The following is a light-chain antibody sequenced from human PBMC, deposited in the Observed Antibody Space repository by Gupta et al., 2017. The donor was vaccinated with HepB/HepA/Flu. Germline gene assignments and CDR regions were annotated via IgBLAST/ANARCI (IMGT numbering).Light chain of an antibody. CDR2: VAS. Sequence: DIQMTQSPSSLSASVGDTVTIICRASQTINSYLNWYQQKPGKAPKLLIYVASSVQSGVPSRFSGSRSETDFTLTISRLQPEDFSTYYCQQRDSTPYTFGQGTKVEIK. V-gene: IGKV1-39*01. CDR3: QQRDSTPYT. J-gene: IGKJ2*01. CDR1: QTINSY.